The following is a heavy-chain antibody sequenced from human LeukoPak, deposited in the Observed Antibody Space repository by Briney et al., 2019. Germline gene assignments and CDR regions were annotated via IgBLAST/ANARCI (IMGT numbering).Heavy chain of an antibody. V-gene: IGHV4-34*01. J-gene: IGHJ4*02. D-gene: IGHD5-18*01. CDR3: ARGRGYSYGENFGY. CDR2: INHSGST. Sequence: PSETLSLTCAVYGGSFSGYYWSWIRQPPGKGLEWIGEINHSGSTNYNPSLKSRVTISVDTSKNQFSLKLSSVTAADTAVYYCARGRGYSYGENFGYWGQGTLVTVSS. CDR1: GGSFSGYY.